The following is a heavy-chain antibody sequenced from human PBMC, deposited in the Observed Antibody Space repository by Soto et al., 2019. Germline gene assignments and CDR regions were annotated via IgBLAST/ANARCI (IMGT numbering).Heavy chain of an antibody. V-gene: IGHV3-11*01. CDR3: ASHYDMGSGYLSPVDY. CDR2: IDTSGTKI. Sequence: GGSLRLSCAASGYTFSDYYMSWILQAPWKGLEWISYIDTSGTKIYYADSVKGRFTITRDNAKNSLYLEMNSLRDEDTAVYYCASHYDMGSGYLSPVDYWGQGTLVIVSS. D-gene: IGHD3-3*01. CDR1: GYTFSDYY. J-gene: IGHJ4*02.